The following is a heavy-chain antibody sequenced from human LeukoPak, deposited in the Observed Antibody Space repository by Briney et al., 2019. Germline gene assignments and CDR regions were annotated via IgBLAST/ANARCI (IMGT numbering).Heavy chain of an antibody. CDR2: IDPSDSYT. CDR3: ATYAGTSSKYFQY. Sequence: GESLKISCKGSGYSFTSYWISWVRQMPGKGREGMGRIDPSDSYTNYSPSFQGHVTISADKSISTAYLQWSSLKASDTAMYYCATYAGTSSKYFQYWGQGTLVTVSS. CDR1: GYSFTSYW. V-gene: IGHV5-10-1*01. J-gene: IGHJ1*01. D-gene: IGHD3-10*01.